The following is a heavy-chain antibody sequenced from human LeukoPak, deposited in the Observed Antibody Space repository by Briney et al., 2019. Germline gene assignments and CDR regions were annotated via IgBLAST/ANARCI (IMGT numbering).Heavy chain of an antibody. V-gene: IGHV1-8*01. CDR1: GYTFTSYS. CDR2: MNPNSGGS. J-gene: IGHJ4*02. D-gene: IGHD3-10*01. Sequence: ASVKVSCKASGYTFTSYSINLVRQATGQGLEWMGWMNPNSGGSGPAQKFQGRVTMTWNTPISTAYMELSSLTSDDTAVYYCAREVRRGTCDYWGQGTLVTVTP. CDR3: AREVRRGTCDY.